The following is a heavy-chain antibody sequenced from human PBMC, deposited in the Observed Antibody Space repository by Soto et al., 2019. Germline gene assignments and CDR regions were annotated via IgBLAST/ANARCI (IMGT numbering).Heavy chain of an antibody. CDR3: ATFSGYSYGFHYYYGMDV. J-gene: IGHJ6*02. CDR1: GFTFSSYG. CDR2: ISYDGSNK. Sequence: QVQLVESGGGVVQPGRSLRLSCAASGFTFSSYGMHWVRQAPGKGLEWVAVISYDGSNKYYADSVKGRFTISRDNSKNTRYLQMNSLRAEDTAVYYCATFSGYSYGFHYYYGMDVWGQGTTVTVSS. V-gene: IGHV3-30*03. D-gene: IGHD5-18*01.